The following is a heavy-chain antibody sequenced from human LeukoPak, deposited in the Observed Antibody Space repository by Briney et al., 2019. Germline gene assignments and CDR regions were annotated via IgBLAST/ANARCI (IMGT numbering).Heavy chain of an antibody. D-gene: IGHD3-9*01. CDR2: IKEDGGEK. Sequence: GGSLILSCAASGFTFSSYWMTWVRQVPGKGLEWVANIKEDGGEKCYVDSVKGRFSISRDNAKNSLYLQMNSLRAEDTAVYYCARDKARDDILTGSLFDYGGQGILVTVSS. V-gene: IGHV3-7*01. CDR3: ARDKARDDILTGSLFDY. CDR1: GFTFSSYW. J-gene: IGHJ4*02.